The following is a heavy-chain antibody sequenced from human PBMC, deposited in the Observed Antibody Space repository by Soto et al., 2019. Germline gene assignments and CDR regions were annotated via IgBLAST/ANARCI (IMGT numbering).Heavy chain of an antibody. J-gene: IGHJ4*02. Sequence: SETLSLTCTVSGGSISSGGYYWSWIRQHPGKGLEWIGYIYYSGSTYYNPSLKSRVTMSLDTSKNQISVKLSSVTAADTAVYYCARDSSSWTTGLLDYWGQGTLVTVSS. CDR3: ARDSSSWTTGLLDY. CDR1: GGSISSGGYY. CDR2: IYYSGST. D-gene: IGHD6-13*01. V-gene: IGHV4-30-4*08.